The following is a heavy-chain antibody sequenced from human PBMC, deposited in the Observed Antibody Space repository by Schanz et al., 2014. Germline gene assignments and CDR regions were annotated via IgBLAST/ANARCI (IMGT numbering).Heavy chain of an antibody. V-gene: IGHV3-48*01. CDR2: ISSSSSTR. CDR3: ARDHATESYYSAGPPIDY. J-gene: IGHJ4*02. CDR1: GFTFSSYS. Sequence: VRLVESGGGVVQPGRSLRLSCAASGFTFSSYSMNWVRQAPGKGLEWVSYISSSSSTRYYADSVKGRFTISRDNSKNTLFLQMNSLRVEDTAVYYCARDHATESYYSAGPPIDYWGQGTLLTVSS. D-gene: IGHD1-26*01.